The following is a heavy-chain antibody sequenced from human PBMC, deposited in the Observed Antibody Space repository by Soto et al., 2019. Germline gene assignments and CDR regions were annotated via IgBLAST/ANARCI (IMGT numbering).Heavy chain of an antibody. D-gene: IGHD6-19*01. Sequence: PSETLSLTCAVSGYSISSGYYWGWIRQPPGKGLEWIGSIYHSGSTYYNPSLKSRVTISVDTSKNQFSLKLSSVTAADTAVYYCARGGLQWLVTGYFDYWGQGTLVTSPQ. J-gene: IGHJ4*02. CDR1: GYSISSGYY. V-gene: IGHV4-38-2*01. CDR2: IYHSGST. CDR3: ARGGLQWLVTGYFDY.